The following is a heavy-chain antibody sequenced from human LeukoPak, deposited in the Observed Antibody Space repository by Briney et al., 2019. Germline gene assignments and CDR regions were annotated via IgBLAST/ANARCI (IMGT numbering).Heavy chain of an antibody. J-gene: IGHJ5*02. D-gene: IGHD6-13*01. V-gene: IGHV4-38-2*02. Sequence: SQTLSLTSAVSGYSISSGYYWGWIRQPPGKGLEWIGSIYHSGSTYYKPSLKSRVTISVDTSKTQFSLKLSSVAAADTAVYYCARDLTQQLGPRGWFDPWGQGTLVTVSS. CDR2: IYHSGST. CDR3: ARDLTQQLGPRGWFDP. CDR1: GYSISSGYY.